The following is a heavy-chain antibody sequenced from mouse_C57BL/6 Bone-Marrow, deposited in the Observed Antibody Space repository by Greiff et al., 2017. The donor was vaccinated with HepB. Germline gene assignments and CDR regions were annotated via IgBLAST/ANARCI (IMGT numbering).Heavy chain of an antibody. J-gene: IGHJ2*01. CDR2: IHPNSGST. Sequence: VQLQQPGAELVKPGASVKLSCKASGYTFTSYWMHWVKQRPGQGLEWIGMIHPNSGSTNYNEKVKSKATLTVDKSSSTAYMQLSSLTSEDSAVYYCTRRGIYDYALYYWGQGTTLAVSS. D-gene: IGHD2-4*01. CDR3: TRRGIYDYALYY. CDR1: GYTFTSYW. V-gene: IGHV1-64*01.